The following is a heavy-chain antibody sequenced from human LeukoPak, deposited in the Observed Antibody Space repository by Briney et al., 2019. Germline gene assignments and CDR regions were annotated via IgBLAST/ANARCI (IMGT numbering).Heavy chain of an antibody. J-gene: IGHJ4*02. V-gene: IGHV1-2*02. CDR1: GYTFSTYY. D-gene: IGHD5-12*01. CDR3: ARAHVDIVATIKFDS. CDR2: INPNNDGT. Sequence: VASVKVSCKASGYTFSTYYMHWVRQAPGQRLEWMGWINPNNDGTNYAQKFYGRVTMTWDTSISTAYMELNRLKSDDTAVYYCARAHVDIVATIKFDSWGQGTLVTVSS.